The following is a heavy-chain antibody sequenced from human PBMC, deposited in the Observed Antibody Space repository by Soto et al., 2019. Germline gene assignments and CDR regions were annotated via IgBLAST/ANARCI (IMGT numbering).Heavy chain of an antibody. D-gene: IGHD4-17*01. Sequence: QDQLVQSGAEVKKPGSSVKVSCKASGGTFSSHTFSWVRQAPGQGLEWMGRIIPALGTATYAQKFQGRVTITADESATTVYMELNSLRSEDTAMYYCARPDFGDYWYFDLWGRGPRVTVSS. CDR3: ARPDFGDYWYFDL. J-gene: IGHJ2*01. CDR2: IIPALGTA. CDR1: GGTFSSHT. V-gene: IGHV1-69*08.